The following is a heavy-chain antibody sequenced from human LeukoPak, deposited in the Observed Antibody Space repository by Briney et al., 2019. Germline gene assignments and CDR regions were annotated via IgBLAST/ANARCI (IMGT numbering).Heavy chain of an antibody. D-gene: IGHD3-22*01. V-gene: IGHV1-46*01. J-gene: IGHJ6*02. CDR2: INPSGGST. CDR3: ARDGYYYDSSGYPYYYYYGMDV. CDR1: GYTFTSYY. Sequence: ASVKVSCKASGYTFTSYYMHWVRQAPGQGLEWMGIINPSGGSTSYAQKFQGRVTMTRDTSTSTAYMELRSLRSDDTAVYYCARDGYYYDSSGYPYYYYYGMDVWGQGTTVTVSS.